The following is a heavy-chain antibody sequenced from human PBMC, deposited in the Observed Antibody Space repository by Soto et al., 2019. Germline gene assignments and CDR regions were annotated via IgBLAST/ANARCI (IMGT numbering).Heavy chain of an antibody. CDR3: ATVGIVVVVAARDDAFAT. D-gene: IGHD2-15*01. V-gene: IGHV1-24*01. J-gene: IGHJ3*02. CDR1: GYTLTELS. Sequence: ASVKVSCKVSGYTLTELSMHWVRQAPGKGLEWMGGFDPEDGETIYAQKFQGRVTMTEDTSTDTAYMELSSLRSEDTAVYYCATVGIVVVVAARDDAFATWGQGTMVTVSS. CDR2: FDPEDGET.